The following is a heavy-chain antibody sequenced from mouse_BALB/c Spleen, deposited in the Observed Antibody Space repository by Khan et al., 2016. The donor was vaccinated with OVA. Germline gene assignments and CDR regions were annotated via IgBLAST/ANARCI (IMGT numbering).Heavy chain of an antibody. Sequence: QVQLKQSGAEVARPGASVKLSCKASGYTFTDYYINWVKQRTGQGLEWIGEFSPGSGDTYYNERFKGKASLTADKSSSTAYMQLSSLSSEAYAVYFYARRNYFGYAFAYWGQGTLVTVSA. CDR2: FSPGSGDT. V-gene: IGHV1-77*01. D-gene: IGHD1-2*01. CDR3: ARRNYFGYAFAY. J-gene: IGHJ3*01. CDR1: GYTFTDYY.